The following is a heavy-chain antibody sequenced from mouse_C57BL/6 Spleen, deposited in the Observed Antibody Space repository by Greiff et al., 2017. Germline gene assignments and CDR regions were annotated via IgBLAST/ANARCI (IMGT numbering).Heavy chain of an antibody. Sequence: QVTLQVSGPGILQSCQTLSLTCSFSGFSLSTSGMGVSWIRQPSGKGLEWLAQIYWDDDKRSYPSLKSQLTISKDTSRNQVFLKITSVDTAQTATYYCAQSELGCDYYDMDDWGQGTSVTVSS. D-gene: IGHD4-1*01. V-gene: IGHV8-12*01. CDR1: GFSLSTSGMG. CDR3: AQSELGCDYYDMDD. CDR2: IYWDDDK. J-gene: IGHJ4*01.